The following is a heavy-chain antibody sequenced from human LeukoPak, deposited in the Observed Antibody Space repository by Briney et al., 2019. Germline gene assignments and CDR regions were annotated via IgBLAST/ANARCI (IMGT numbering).Heavy chain of an antibody. Sequence: PSQTLSLTCTVSGGSISSGDYYWCWIRQPPGKGLEWIGYIYYSGSTYYNPSIKSRVTISVDTSKNQFSLKLSSVTAADTAVYYCARVWYQLLAGWFDPWGQGTLVTVSS. CDR2: IYYSGST. CDR3: ARVWYQLLAGWFDP. J-gene: IGHJ5*02. CDR1: GGSISSGDYY. D-gene: IGHD2-2*01. V-gene: IGHV4-30-4*08.